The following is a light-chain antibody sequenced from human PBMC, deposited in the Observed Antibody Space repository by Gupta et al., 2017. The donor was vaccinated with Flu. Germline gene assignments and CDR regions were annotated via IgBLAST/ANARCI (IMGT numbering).Light chain of an antibody. CDR3: QVWDDGWV. CDR2: QEY. CDR1: NLQTKY. Sequence: TQSPSLSVSPGQTATISCSGDNLQTKYVCWYQVKPGQSPILVIYQEYRRPSEVSPGFSGSNSGNTAILTISGTQAADEDEYFWQVWDDGWVFGGGTKLTV. V-gene: IGLV3-1*01. J-gene: IGLJ3*02.